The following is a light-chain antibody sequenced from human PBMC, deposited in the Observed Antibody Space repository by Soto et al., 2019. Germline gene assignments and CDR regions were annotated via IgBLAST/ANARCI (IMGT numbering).Light chain of an antibody. CDR3: QVWDRSSDHVV. J-gene: IGLJ2*01. Sequence: SYELTQPPSVSVAPGQTARITCGGNNIGSKGVHWYQQKPGQAPVLVLYDDNDRPSGIPERFSGSNSGNTATLTVSRVEAGDEADYYCQVWDRSSDHVVFGGGTQLTVL. CDR1: NIGSKG. CDR2: DDN. V-gene: IGLV3-21*02.